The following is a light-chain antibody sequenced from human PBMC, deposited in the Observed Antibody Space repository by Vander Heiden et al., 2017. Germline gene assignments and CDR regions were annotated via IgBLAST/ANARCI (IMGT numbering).Light chain of an antibody. V-gene: IGKV3-20*01. Sequence: ELVLTQSPGTLSLSPGERATLSCRASQSVSSSVLGWYQQKPGQAPRLLIYGASTRATGIPDRFSGSGSGTDFTLTISRLEAEDSAVYYCQQYGSSPGTFGPGTKVEIK. J-gene: IGKJ3*01. CDR1: QSVSSSV. CDR3: QQYGSSPGT. CDR2: GAS.